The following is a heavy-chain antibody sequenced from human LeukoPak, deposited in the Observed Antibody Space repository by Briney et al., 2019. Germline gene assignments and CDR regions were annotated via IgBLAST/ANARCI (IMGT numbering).Heavy chain of an antibody. CDR2: INTNTGNR. CDR1: GYTCNRYG. V-gene: IGHV7-4-1*02. J-gene: IGHJ4*02. Sequence: ASVKVSCKASGYTCNRYGMNWVRQAPGQGLEWMGWINTNTGNRTYAQGFTGRLVFSLDTSVSTAYLQISSLKAEDTAVYYCARKERFLEWPVRDWGQGTLVTVSS. D-gene: IGHD3-3*01. CDR3: ARKERFLEWPVRD.